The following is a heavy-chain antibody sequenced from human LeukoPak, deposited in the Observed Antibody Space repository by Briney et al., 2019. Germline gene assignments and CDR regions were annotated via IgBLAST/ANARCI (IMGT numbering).Heavy chain of an antibody. CDR1: GGSISSYY. V-gene: IGHV4-59*12. J-gene: IGHJ4*02. D-gene: IGHD1-14*01. CDR2: IYYSGST. CDR3: ARRKGDEDFDY. Sequence: SETLSLTCTVSGGSISSYYWSWIRQPPWKGLECIGYIYYSGSTYYNPSLKSRVIISVDTSKNQCSLKLSSVTAADTAVYYCARRKGDEDFDYWGQGTLVAVSS.